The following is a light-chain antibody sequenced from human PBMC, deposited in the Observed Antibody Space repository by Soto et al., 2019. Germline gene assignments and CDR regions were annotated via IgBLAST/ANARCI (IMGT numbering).Light chain of an antibody. CDR2: GAS. CDR1: QSVTNNY. J-gene: IGKJ1*01. CDR3: QQYATSPRT. Sequence: EIVLTQSPGTLSLSPWERATLSCRASQSVTNNYLAWYQQKPSQAPRLLIFGASSRAAGIPDRFSGSGSGTDFTLAIGRLEPEDFAVYYCQQYATSPRTFGQGTKVDIK. V-gene: IGKV3-20*01.